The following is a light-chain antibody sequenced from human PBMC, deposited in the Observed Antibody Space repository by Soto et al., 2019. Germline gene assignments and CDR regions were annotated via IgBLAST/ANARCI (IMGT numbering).Light chain of an antibody. CDR3: QHAYNTVT. CDR2: TAS. V-gene: IGKV1-39*01. J-gene: IGKJ1*01. Sequence: DIPMTQSPSSLSASVGDRVTITCRASQNIYSYLNWYQQKPGKAPKLLIHTASSLQSGVPSRFSGSGSGTEFTLTINGLQPEDFATDYCQHAYNTVTFGQGTKVEIK. CDR1: QNIYSY.